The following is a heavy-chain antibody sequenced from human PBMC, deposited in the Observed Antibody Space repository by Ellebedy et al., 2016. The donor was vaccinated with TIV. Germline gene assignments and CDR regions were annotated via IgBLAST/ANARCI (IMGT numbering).Heavy chain of an antibody. Sequence: GESLKISCAASGFTVTNDYMSWVRQAPRKGLEWFSVIYSDGSTDYADSVKGRFIISRDSSKNTVYLQLNSLRAEDTAVYYCARDFRGFDHWGQGTLVTVSS. V-gene: IGHV3-53*01. CDR2: IYSDGST. J-gene: IGHJ4*02. D-gene: IGHD3-10*01. CDR3: ARDFRGFDH. CDR1: GFTVTNDY.